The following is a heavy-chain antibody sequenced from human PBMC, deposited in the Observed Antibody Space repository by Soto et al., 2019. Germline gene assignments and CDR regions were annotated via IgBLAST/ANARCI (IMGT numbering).Heavy chain of an antibody. Sequence: QVQLVESGGGVVQPGRSLRLSCAVSGFTFSHYAMHWVRQAPGKGLEWVAVISYDARNKYYADSVKGRFTISRDNSKNTLYLQMNSLRAEDTAVYVCARDPIAEAGTGYFDYWGQGTLVTVSS. CDR3: ARDPIAEAGTGYFDY. V-gene: IGHV3-30*04. CDR1: GFTFSHYA. CDR2: ISYDARNK. D-gene: IGHD6-19*01. J-gene: IGHJ4*02.